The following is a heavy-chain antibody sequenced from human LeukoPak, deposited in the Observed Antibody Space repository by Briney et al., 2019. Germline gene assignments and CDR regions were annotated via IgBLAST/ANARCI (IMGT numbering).Heavy chain of an antibody. CDR1: GGSFSGYY. J-gene: IGHJ6*02. V-gene: IGHV4-34*01. CDR3: ARGSLTPYYYYGMDV. CDR2: ISHSGST. D-gene: IGHD3-9*01. Sequence: PSETLSLTCAVYGGSFSGYYWSWIRQPPGKGLEWIGEISHSGSTNYNPSLKSRVTISVDTSKNQFSLKLSSVTAADTAVYYCARGSLTPYYYYGMDVWGQGTTVTVSS.